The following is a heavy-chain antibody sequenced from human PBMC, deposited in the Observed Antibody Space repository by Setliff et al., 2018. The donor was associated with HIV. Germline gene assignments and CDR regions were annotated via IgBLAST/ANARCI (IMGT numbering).Heavy chain of an antibody. J-gene: IGHJ5*02. V-gene: IGHV1-18*01. CDR3: APDFGDNWFDP. Sequence: GASVKVSCKASGYTFTSYGLSWVRQAPGQGLEWMGWISDYNSNTEYAQKLQGRVTMTADKSTSTVYMDLSNLRSDDTATYYCAPDFGDNWFDPWGQGTLVTVSS. D-gene: IGHD4-17*01. CDR1: GYTFTSYG. CDR2: ISDYNSNT.